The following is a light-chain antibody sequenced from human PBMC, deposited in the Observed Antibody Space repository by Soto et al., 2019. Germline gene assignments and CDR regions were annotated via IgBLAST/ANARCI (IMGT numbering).Light chain of an antibody. CDR2: RNN. J-gene: IGLJ1*01. CDR1: SSNFGSNY. Sequence: QSVLTQPPSASGTPGQRVTISCSGSSSNFGSNYVYWYQQLPGTAPKLLIYRNNQRPSGVPDRFSGSKSGTSASLAISGLRSEDEADYYCAAWDDSMRVLYVLGTGTKVTVL. CDR3: AAWDDSMRVLYV. V-gene: IGLV1-47*01.